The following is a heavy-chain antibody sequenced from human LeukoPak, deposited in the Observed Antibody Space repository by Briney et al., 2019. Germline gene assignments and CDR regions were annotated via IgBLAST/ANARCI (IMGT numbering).Heavy chain of an antibody. J-gene: IGHJ4*02. CDR1: GYTFTSYG. CDR2: TSAYNGNT. D-gene: IGHD3-22*01. CDR3: ARGVKDSGGSTGEFDY. V-gene: IGHV1-18*01. Sequence: ASVKVSCKASGYTFTSYGISWVRQAPGQGREGRGWTSAYNGNTNYAQKLQGRVTMTTDTSTSTAYMELRSLRSDDTAVYYCARGVKDSGGSTGEFDYWGQGTLVTVSS.